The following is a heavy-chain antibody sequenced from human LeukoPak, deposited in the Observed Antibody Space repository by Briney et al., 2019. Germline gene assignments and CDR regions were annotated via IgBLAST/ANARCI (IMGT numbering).Heavy chain of an antibody. J-gene: IGHJ3*02. CDR2: FTNSDGNT. D-gene: IGHD2-21*02. Sequence: PGGSLRLSCAASGFTFTTSAMGWVRQAPGKGLEWVSIFTNSDGNTYYTDSVKGRFTISRDNFKNTVYLQMNSLRAEDTAVYYCARDCGGDCFHRDAFDIWGQGTMVTVSS. CDR3: ARDCGGDCFHRDAFDI. CDR1: GFTFTTSA. V-gene: IGHV3-23*01.